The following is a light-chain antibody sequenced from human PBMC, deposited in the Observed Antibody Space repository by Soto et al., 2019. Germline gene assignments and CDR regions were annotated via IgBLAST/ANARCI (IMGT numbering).Light chain of an antibody. V-gene: IGKV3-20*01. J-gene: IGKJ1*01. CDR3: QQYGSSPRT. CDR1: QSIRSNY. CDR2: GAS. Sequence: EIVLTQPPGTLSLSPGARAPLSCRASQSIRSNYVAWYQQKPGQGPRLLIYGASSRATGIPDRFSGSGSGTDFTLIISRLEPEDFAMYYCQQYGSSPRTFGQGTKVDIK.